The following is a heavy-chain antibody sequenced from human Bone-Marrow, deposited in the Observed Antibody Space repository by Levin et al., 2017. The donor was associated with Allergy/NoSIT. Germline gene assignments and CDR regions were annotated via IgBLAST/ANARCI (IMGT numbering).Heavy chain of an antibody. CDR1: GFTFSSYS. CDR2: ITSSSTII. J-gene: IGHJ6*02. V-gene: IGHV3-48*01. CDR3: ARDGYHNYAMDV. Sequence: GGSLRLSCAASGFTFSSYSMSWVRQAPGKGLEWVSYITSSSTIIYYSDSLKGRFTISRDNAKNSLYLQMNSLRAEDTAVYYCARDGYHNYAMDVWGQGTTVTVSS.